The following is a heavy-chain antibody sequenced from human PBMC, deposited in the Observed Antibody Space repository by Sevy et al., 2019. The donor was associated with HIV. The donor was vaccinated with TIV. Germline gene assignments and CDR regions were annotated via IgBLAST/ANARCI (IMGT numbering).Heavy chain of an antibody. J-gene: IGHJ4*02. Sequence: GGSLRLSCAASGFSFDSYAMTWVRQAPGKGLEWVSGISGSGGRTYYADSVKGRFTISRDNSKNTLDLQMNSLGAEDTALYYCANGSDAGIFDYWGKGTMVTVSS. CDR1: GFSFDSYA. CDR2: ISGSGGRT. V-gene: IGHV3-23*01. CDR3: ANGSDAGIFDY. D-gene: IGHD6-13*01.